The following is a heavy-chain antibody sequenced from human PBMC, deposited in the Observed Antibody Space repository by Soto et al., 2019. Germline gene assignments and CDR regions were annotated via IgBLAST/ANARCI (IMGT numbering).Heavy chain of an antibody. J-gene: IGHJ6*02. CDR2: IYYSGST. D-gene: IGHD4-4*01. CDR1: GGSISSSSYY. V-gene: IGHV4-39*01. CDR3: ASPGASNYTPFYYYYGMAV. Sequence: SETLSLTCTVSGGSISSSSYYWGWIRQPPGKGLEWIGSIYYSGSTYYNPSLKSRVTISVDTSKNQFSLKLSSVTAADTAVYYCASPGASNYTPFYYYYGMAVWGQGTTVTVSS.